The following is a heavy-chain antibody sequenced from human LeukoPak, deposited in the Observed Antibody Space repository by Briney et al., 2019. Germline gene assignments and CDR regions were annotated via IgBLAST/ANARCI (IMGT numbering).Heavy chain of an antibody. CDR1: GGSISSSSYY. CDR2: IYYSGST. J-gene: IGHJ4*02. D-gene: IGHD3-10*01. CDR3: ARHEVGYYGSGSYRFDY. V-gene: IGHV4-39*01. Sequence: SETLSLTCTVSGGSISSSSYYWGWIRQPPGKGREWIGSIYYSGSTYYNPSLKSRVTISVDTSKNQFSLKLSSVTAADTAVYYCARHEVGYYGSGSYRFDYWGQGTLVTVSS.